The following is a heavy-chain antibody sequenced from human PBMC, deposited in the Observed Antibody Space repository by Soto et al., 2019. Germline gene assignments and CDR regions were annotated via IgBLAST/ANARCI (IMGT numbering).Heavy chain of an antibody. CDR3: ARGWQLDN. J-gene: IGHJ4*02. D-gene: IGHD6-13*01. CDR2: TYYRSKWYN. V-gene: IGHV6-1*01. Sequence: PSQTLSLTCAISGDSVSNNNGAWNWIRQSPSRGLEWLGRTYYRSKWYNDYAVSLKSRMTINPDTSKNQFSLQLISVTPEDTAVYYCARGWQLDNWGQGTVVTVS. CDR1: GDSVSNNNGA.